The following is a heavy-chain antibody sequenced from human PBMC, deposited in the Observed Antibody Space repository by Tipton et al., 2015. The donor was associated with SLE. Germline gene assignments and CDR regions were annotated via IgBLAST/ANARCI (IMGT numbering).Heavy chain of an antibody. CDR1: GGSFSGYY. Sequence: LRLSCAVYGGSFSGYYWSWIRQPPGKGLEWIGEINHSGSTNYNPSLKSRVTISVDTSKNQFSLKLSSVTAADTAVYYCARGDPSSSSIGYWGQGTPVTVSS. D-gene: IGHD6-6*01. V-gene: IGHV4-34*01. CDR2: INHSGST. J-gene: IGHJ4*02. CDR3: ARGDPSSSSIGY.